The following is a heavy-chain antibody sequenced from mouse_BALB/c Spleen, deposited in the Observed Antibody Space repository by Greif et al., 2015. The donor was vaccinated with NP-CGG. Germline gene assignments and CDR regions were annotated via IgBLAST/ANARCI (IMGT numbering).Heavy chain of an antibody. CDR1: GFNIKDYN. V-gene: IGHV14-4*02. Sequence: VQLQQPGSQLVRSGASGKLSCTASGFNIKDYNMHWVKQRPEQGLEWIGWINPENGDPEYSPKFQGKSTMTEDTSSNPAYLQLSSRTSEYTAVYYCNGNWCAYWGQGTLVTASA. J-gene: IGHJ3*01. CDR2: INPENGDP. CDR3: NGNWCAY.